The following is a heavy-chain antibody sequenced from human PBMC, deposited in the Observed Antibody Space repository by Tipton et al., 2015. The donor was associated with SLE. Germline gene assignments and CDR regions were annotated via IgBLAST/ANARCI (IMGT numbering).Heavy chain of an antibody. Sequence: TLSLTSTVSGGSISSSSYYWGWIHQPPGQGLEWIGSIYYSGSTDYNPSLKSRGTISVDTSKNQFSLKLSSVTAADTAVYYCARHPREATVTPLWYFDLWGRGTPVTVSS. CDR3: ARHPREATVTPLWYFDL. CDR1: GGSISSSSYY. V-gene: IGHV4-39*07. D-gene: IGHD4-17*01. CDR2: IYYSGST. J-gene: IGHJ2*01.